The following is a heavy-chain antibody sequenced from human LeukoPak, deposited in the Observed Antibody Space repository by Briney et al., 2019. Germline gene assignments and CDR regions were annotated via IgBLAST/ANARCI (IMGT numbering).Heavy chain of an antibody. CDR1: RFAVTSNY. CDR3: ARGFPYDIQTSPGFDY. Sequence: GGSLRLSRAASRFAVTSNYMNWVRQAPGKGLEWVSVIHSGGSTYYPDTVRGRFTISRDNSKNTLYLQMNSLRAEDTAVYYCARGFPYDIQTSPGFDYWGQGTLVTVSS. CDR2: IHSGGST. D-gene: IGHD3-9*01. V-gene: IGHV3-53*01. J-gene: IGHJ4*02.